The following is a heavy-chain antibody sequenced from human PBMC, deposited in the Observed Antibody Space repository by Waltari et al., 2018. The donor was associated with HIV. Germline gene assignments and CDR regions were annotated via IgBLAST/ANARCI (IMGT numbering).Heavy chain of an antibody. CDR3: GKDLTPGGLDV. CDR2: FRLDSDRI. Sequence: EVQLVEPGGGLAQPGGSLSLSCSAPGLPFEKYEMHWVRPVPGKGLGWVSGFRLDSDRIDYADSVKGRFTVSRDNAKNSLYLQMNSLRVEDTALYYCGKDLTPGGLDVWGQGTTVIVSS. V-gene: IGHV3-9*01. CDR1: GLPFEKYE. J-gene: IGHJ6*02.